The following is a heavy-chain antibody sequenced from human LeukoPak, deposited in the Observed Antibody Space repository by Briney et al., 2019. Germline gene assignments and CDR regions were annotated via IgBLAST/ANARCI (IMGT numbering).Heavy chain of an antibody. CDR1: GCTFSSYG. Sequence: SLRLSCAASGCTFSSYGMHWVRQAPGKGLEWVAVISYDGSNKYYAVSVKGRFTISRDNSKNTLYLQMNSLRAEDTAVYYCARDPYSGSYGNYYYYFMDVWGKGTTVTISS. J-gene: IGHJ6*03. D-gene: IGHD1-26*01. CDR2: ISYDGSNK. CDR3: ARDPYSGSYGNYYYYFMDV. V-gene: IGHV3-30*03.